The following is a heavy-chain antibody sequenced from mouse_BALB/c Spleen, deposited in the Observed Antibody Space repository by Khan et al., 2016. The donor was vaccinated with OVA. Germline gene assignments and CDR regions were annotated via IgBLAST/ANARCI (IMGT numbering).Heavy chain of an antibody. J-gene: IGHJ2*01. CDR1: GYTFTSYW. D-gene: IGHD1-1*01. Sequence: QVQLKQSGAELVKAGASVKMSCKASGYTFTSYWIYWVKQRLGQGLEWFAETNPTNGRTYYNEKFKSKSTLTVDKSSSTAYMLLSGPTFEDSAVYYCARIKKIVATYFDDWGQGTTLTVSS. CDR3: ARIKKIVATYFDD. V-gene: IGHV1S81*02. CDR2: TNPTNGRT.